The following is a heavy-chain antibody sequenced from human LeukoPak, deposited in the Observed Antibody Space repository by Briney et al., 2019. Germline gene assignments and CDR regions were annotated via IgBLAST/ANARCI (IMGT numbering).Heavy chain of an antibody. Sequence: SCTLSLTCILSGCSISSYYLIWIRQPAGTGLDGIGRIYTSVDTNYNPSLKSRVITPVDKSKNQLSLQLSSVTAAHTAVYYCVRVLVGASYYYYYMDVGRKETTV. D-gene: IGHD1-26*01. J-gene: IGHJ6*03. CDR3: VRVLVGASYYYYYMDV. CDR1: GCSISSYY. V-gene: IGHV4-4*07. CDR2: IYTSVDT.